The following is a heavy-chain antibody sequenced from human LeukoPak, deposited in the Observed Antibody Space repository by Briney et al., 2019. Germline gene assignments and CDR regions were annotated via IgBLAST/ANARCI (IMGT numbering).Heavy chain of an antibody. Sequence: PSETLSLTCVVYGESFSGYYWSWIRQPPGKGLEWIGEINHSGSTTYNPSLKSRVTVSLDTSKNQFSLKLSSVTAPDTAVYYCARTLVESLPGPFDYWGQGTLVTVSS. CDR3: ARTLVESLPGPFDY. CDR1: GESFSGYY. J-gene: IGHJ4*02. D-gene: IGHD2-15*01. V-gene: IGHV4-34*01. CDR2: INHSGST.